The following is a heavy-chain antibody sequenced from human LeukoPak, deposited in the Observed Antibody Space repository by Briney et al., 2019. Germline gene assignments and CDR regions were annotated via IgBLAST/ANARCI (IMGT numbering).Heavy chain of an antibody. D-gene: IGHD3-22*01. CDR1: GYTFTGYY. J-gene: IGHJ4*02. CDR2: INPNSGGT. CDR3: AVMTYYCDSSGYLFDY. Sequence: ASVKVSCKASGYTFTGYYMHWVRQAPGQGLEWMGRINPNSGGTNYAQKFQGRVTMTRDTSISTAYMELSRLRSDDTAVYYCAVMTYYCDSSGYLFDYWGQGTLVTVSS. V-gene: IGHV1-2*06.